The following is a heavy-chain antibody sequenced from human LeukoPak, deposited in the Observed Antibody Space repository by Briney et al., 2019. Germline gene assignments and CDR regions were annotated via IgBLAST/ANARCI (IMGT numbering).Heavy chain of an antibody. CDR3: ARDIGNSGFNLDY. J-gene: IGHJ4*02. CDR2: IWHDGGRK. V-gene: IGHV3-33*01. D-gene: IGHD5-12*01. Sequence: PGGSLRLSCVVSGLTFSTHGFHWVRQAPGKGLEWASVIWHDGGRKEYADSVRGRFTISRDNSNLYLQMNSLRAEDTAIYYCARDIGNSGFNLDYWGQGTPVTVSS. CDR1: GLTFSTHG.